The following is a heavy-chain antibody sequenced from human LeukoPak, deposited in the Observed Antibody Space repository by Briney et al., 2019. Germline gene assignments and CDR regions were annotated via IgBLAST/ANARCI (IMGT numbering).Heavy chain of an antibody. V-gene: IGHV4-59*01. CDR1: GGSISSYY. CDR2: IYYSGST. CDR3: ARDRREQWLGFDP. D-gene: IGHD6-19*01. Sequence: PSETLSLTCTVSGGSISSYYWSWIRQPPGKGLECIGYIYYSGSTNYNPSLKSRVTISVDTSKNQFSLKLSSVTAADTAVYYCARDRREQWLGFDPWGQGTLVTVSS. J-gene: IGHJ5*02.